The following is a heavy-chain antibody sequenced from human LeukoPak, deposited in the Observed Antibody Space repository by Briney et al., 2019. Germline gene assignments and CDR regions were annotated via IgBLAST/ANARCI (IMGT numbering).Heavy chain of an antibody. CDR1: GGSISSGDYY. Sequence: NPSDTLSLTCTVSGGSISSGDYYWSWIRQPPGKGLEWIGYIYYSGSTYYDPSLKSRFTISVDTSKNQFSLKLSSLTAADTAVYYCARATIYCYGSGSYYYYGMDVWGQGTTVTVSS. J-gene: IGHJ6*02. CDR3: ARATIYCYGSGSYYYYGMDV. D-gene: IGHD3-10*01. V-gene: IGHV4-30-4*02. CDR2: IYYSGST.